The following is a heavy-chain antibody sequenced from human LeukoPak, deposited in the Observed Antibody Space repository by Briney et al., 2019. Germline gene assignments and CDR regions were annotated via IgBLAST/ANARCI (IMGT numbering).Heavy chain of an antibody. CDR2: ISSSGSTI. Sequence: QPGGSLRLSCAASGFTFSSYEMNWVRQAPGKGLEWVSYISSSGSTIYHADSVKGRFTISRDNAKNSLYLQMNSLRAEDTAVYYCVRDPEQTGTTYGPWFDPWGQGTLVTVSS. D-gene: IGHD1-7*01. V-gene: IGHV3-48*03. CDR3: VRDPEQTGTTYGPWFDP. J-gene: IGHJ5*02. CDR1: GFTFSSYE.